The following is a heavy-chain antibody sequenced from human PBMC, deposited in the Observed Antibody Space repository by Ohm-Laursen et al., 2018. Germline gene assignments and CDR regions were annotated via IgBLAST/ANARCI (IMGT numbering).Heavy chain of an antibody. CDR3: ARHETLMIDYGMDV. CDR2: IYYSGST. D-gene: IGHD3-22*01. CDR1: GGSISSYY. J-gene: IGHJ6*02. V-gene: IGHV4-59*08. Sequence: PGTLSLTCTVSGGSISSYYWSWIRQPPGKGLEWIGYIYYSGSTNYNPSLKSRVTISVDTSKNQFSLKLSSVTAADTAVYYCARHETLMIDYGMDVWDQGTTVTVSS.